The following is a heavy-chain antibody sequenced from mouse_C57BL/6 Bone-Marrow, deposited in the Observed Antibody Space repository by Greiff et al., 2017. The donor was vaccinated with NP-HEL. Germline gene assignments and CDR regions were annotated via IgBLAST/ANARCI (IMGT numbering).Heavy chain of an antibody. J-gene: IGHJ4*01. V-gene: IGHV5-6*02. CDR2: ISSGGSYT. Sequence: DVMLVESGGDLVKPGGSLKLSCAASGFTFSSYGMSWVRQTPDKRLEWVATISSGGSYTYYPDSVKGRFTISRDNAKNTLYLQMSSLKSEDTAMYYCARGSNYVLYYYAMDYWGQGTSVTVSS. CDR3: ARGSNYVLYYYAMDY. CDR1: GFTFSSYG. D-gene: IGHD2-5*01.